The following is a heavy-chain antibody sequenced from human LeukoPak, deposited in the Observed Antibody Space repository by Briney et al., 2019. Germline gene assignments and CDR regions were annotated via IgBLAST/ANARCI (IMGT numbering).Heavy chain of an antibody. D-gene: IGHD2/OR15-2a*01. Sequence: PSETLSLTCAVYGDSLSRYYWTWIRQPPGKGLEWLGEINPSGSPDYNPSLKSRATISVDTSKNQFSLRLTSVTAADTAVYYCASVRHDPLEYYYYNDVWGKGTTVTVSS. V-gene: IGHV4-34*01. CDR1: GDSLSRYY. CDR3: ASVRHDPLEYYYYNDV. CDR2: INPSGSP. J-gene: IGHJ6*03.